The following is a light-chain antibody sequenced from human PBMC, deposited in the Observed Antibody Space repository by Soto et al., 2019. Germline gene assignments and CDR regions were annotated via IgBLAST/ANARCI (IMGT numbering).Light chain of an antibody. CDR2: GGS. J-gene: IGKJ1*01. V-gene: IGKV1-27*01. CDR3: QKYDSDPRT. Sequence: DILMTQSPSSLSASVGDSVTITCRASQGISNYLAWYQQEPGRVPKLLSYGGSTLQSGVPSRFSGLGSGSDFTLAISSLEAEDVGIYYCQKYDSDPRTFGQGTKVEIK. CDR1: QGISNY.